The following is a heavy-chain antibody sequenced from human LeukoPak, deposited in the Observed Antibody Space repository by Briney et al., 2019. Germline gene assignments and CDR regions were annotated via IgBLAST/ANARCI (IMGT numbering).Heavy chain of an antibody. CDR1: GGSISSSSYY. V-gene: IGHV4-39*02. D-gene: IGHD3-3*01. J-gene: IGHJ4*02. CDR3: ARERGYDFWSGFVE. CDR2: IYYSGST. Sequence: SETLSLTCTVSGGSISSSSYYWGWIRQPPGKGLEWIGSIYYSGSTCYNPSLKSRVTISVDTSKNQFSLKLSSVTAADTAVYYCARERGYDFWSGFVEWGQGTLVTVSS.